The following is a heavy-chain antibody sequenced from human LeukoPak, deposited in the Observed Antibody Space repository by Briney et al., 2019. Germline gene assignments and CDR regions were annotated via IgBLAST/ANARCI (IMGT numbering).Heavy chain of an antibody. V-gene: IGHV1-18*01. J-gene: IGHJ4*02. Sequence: ASVKVSCKASGGTFSSYAISWVRQAPGQGLEWMGWISAYNGNTNYAQKLQGRVTMTTDTSTSTAYMELRSLRSEDTAVHYCASHNWNYFDYWGQGTLVTVSS. CDR2: ISAYNGNT. CDR1: GGTFSSYA. CDR3: ASHNWNYFDY. D-gene: IGHD1-20*01.